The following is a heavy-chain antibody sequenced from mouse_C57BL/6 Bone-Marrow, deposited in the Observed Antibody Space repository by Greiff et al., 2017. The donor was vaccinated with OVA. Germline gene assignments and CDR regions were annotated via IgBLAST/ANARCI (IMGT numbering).Heavy chain of an antibody. CDR3: ARDPGIDYDGHYYAMDY. CDR2: ISDGGSYT. D-gene: IGHD2-4*01. CDR1: GFTFSSYA. V-gene: IGHV5-4*01. J-gene: IGHJ4*01. Sequence: EVQGVESGGGLVKPGGSLTLSCAASGFTFSSYAMSWVRQTPEKRLEWVATISDGGSYTYYPDNVKGRFTISRDNAKNNLYLQMSHLKSEDTAMYYCARDPGIDYDGHYYAMDYWGQGTSVTVSS.